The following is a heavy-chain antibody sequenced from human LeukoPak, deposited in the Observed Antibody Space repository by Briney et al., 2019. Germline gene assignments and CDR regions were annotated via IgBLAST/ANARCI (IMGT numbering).Heavy chain of an antibody. CDR2: IIPILGIA. J-gene: IGHJ6*02. CDR3: ARGADTAMLDDYYYGMDV. CDR1: GGTFSSYA. Sequence: SVKVSCKASGGTFSSYAISWVRQVPGQGLEWMGRIIPILGIANYAQKFQGRVTITADKSTSTAYMELSSLRSEDTAVYYCARGADTAMLDDYYYGMDVWGQGTTVTVSS. D-gene: IGHD5-18*01. V-gene: IGHV1-69*04.